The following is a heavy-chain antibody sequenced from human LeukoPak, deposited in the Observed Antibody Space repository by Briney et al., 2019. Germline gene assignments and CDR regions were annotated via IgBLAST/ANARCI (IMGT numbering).Heavy chain of an antibody. J-gene: IGHJ4*02. CDR3: AGETGLRTFDY. V-gene: IGHV3-33*01. D-gene: IGHD3-10*01. Sequence: PGGSLRLSCAASGFTFSSYGMHWVRQAPGKGLEWVALIWNDRSNTYYADSVKGRFTISRDNSKNTLYLQLNSLRAEDTAVYYCAGETGLRTFDYWGQGTLVTVSS. CDR2: IWNDRSNT. CDR1: GFTFSSYG.